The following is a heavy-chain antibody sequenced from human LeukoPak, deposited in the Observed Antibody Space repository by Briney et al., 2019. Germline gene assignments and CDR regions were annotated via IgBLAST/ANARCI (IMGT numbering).Heavy chain of an antibody. D-gene: IGHD6-13*01. Sequence: SETLSLTCTVSGGSISSSSYYWGWIRQPPGKGLEWIGSIYYSGTTYYNPSLKSRVTISVDTSKNQFSLKLSSVTAADTAVYYCARRWKRYSSSWYINWFDPWGQGTLVTVSS. V-gene: IGHV4-39*01. CDR1: GGSISSSSYY. CDR3: ARRWKRYSSSWYINWFDP. J-gene: IGHJ5*02. CDR2: IYYSGTT.